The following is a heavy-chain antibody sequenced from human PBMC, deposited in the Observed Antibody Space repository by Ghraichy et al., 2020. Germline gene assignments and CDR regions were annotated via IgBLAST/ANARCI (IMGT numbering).Heavy chain of an antibody. CDR3: ARLKVGPGRYYFDY. CDR1: GGSISSSSYY. Sequence: SETLSLTCTVSGGSISSSSYYWGWIRQPPGKGLEWIGSIYYSGSTYYNPSLKSRVTISVDTSKNQFSLKLSSVTAADTAVYYCARLKVGPGRYYFDYWGQGTLVTVSS. CDR2: IYYSGST. V-gene: IGHV4-39*01. D-gene: IGHD3-10*01. J-gene: IGHJ4*02.